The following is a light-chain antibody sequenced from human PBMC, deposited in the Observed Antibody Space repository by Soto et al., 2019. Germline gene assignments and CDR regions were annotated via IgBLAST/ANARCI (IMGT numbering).Light chain of an antibody. V-gene: IGLV2-14*01. Sequence: ALTQPASVSGSPGQSITISCTGTSSDVGGYNYVSWYQQHPGKAPKLMIYEVSNRPSGVSNRFSGSKSGNTASLTISGLQAEDEADYYCSSYTSSSTRVFGTGTKVTAL. CDR1: SSDVGGYNY. CDR2: EVS. CDR3: SSYTSSSTRV. J-gene: IGLJ1*01.